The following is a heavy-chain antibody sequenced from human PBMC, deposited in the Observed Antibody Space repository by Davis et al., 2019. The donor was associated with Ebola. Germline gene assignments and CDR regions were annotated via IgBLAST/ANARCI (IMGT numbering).Heavy chain of an antibody. J-gene: IGHJ5*02. CDR2: IYYSGIT. CDR3: ARQGWSGYSLRHWLDP. Sequence: SETLSLTCTVSGGSIISSSSYWGWIRQPPRKGLEWIGCIYYSGITYYNPSLKSRVTISVDTSKNQFSLKLMSVTAADTAVYYCARQGWSGYSLRHWLDPWGRGTLVTVSS. CDR1: GGSIISSSSY. D-gene: IGHD3-3*01. V-gene: IGHV4-39*01.